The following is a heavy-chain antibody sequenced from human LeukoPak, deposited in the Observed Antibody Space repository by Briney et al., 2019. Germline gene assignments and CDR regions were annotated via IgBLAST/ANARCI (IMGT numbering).Heavy chain of an antibody. J-gene: IGHJ5*02. CDR1: GFTFSRYT. Sequence: PGGSLRLSCAASGFTFSRYTMEWVRQSPGKGLEYVSSISSDSSSMYYADSVKGRFTISRDNAKNSLYLQMNSLRAEDTAVYYCARDGVATEETRVVAATKSLWFDPWGQGTLVTVSS. CDR2: ISSDSSSM. CDR3: ARDGVATEETRVVAATKSLWFDP. V-gene: IGHV3-21*04. D-gene: IGHD2-15*01.